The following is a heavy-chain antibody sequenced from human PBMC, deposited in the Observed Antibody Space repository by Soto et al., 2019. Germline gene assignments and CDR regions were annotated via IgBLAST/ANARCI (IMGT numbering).Heavy chain of an antibody. CDR2: ISAYNGNT. V-gene: IGHV1-18*01. D-gene: IGHD3-10*01. Sequence: QVQLVQSGAEVKKPGASVKVSCKASGYTFTSYGISWVRQAPGQGLEWMGWISAYNGNTKYAQKLQGRVTMTTDTSTSTAYKGLRGLRIGRNGGFFLAGGSPPVDYWGQGTLVTVSS. CDR1: GYTFTSYG. J-gene: IGHJ4*02. CDR3: AGGSPPVDY.